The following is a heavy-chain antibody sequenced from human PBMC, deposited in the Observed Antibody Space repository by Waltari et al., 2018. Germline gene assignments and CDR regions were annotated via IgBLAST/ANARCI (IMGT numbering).Heavy chain of an antibody. V-gene: IGHV4-34*01. Sequence: QVQLQQWGAGLLKPSETLSLTCAVYGGSFSGYYWTWLRQPPGKGLEGIGEINHKGGTDHNPALKMRVTISVDTSRSQFSLKLNSVTATDTAVYYCARGGGSGRKVYWFFDLWGRGTLVTVSS. CDR2: INHKGGT. CDR3: ARGGGSGRKVYWFFDL. J-gene: IGHJ2*01. D-gene: IGHD6-19*01. CDR1: GGSFSGYY.